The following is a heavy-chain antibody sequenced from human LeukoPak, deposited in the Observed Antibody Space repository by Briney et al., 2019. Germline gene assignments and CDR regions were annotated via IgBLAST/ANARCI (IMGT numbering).Heavy chain of an antibody. Sequence: SETLSLTCTVSGASISSGDSYWSWIRQPPGKGLEWIGSIYYSGSTYDNPSLKSRVTISVDTSKNQFSLKLRSVTAADTAVYYCARAGQYYYDSAGYFPDYWGQGTLVTVSS. CDR1: GASISSGDSY. V-gene: IGHV4-30-4*01. CDR3: ARAGQYYYDSAGYFPDY. D-gene: IGHD3-22*01. CDR2: IYYSGST. J-gene: IGHJ4*02.